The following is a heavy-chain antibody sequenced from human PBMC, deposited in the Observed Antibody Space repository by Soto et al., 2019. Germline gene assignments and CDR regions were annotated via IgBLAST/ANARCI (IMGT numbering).Heavy chain of an antibody. D-gene: IGHD6-19*01. V-gene: IGHV5-51*01. J-gene: IGHJ6*02. CDR2: MYPGDSDT. Sequence: GESLKISCKGSGYSFISYWTGWVRQMPGKGLEWMGIMYPGDSDTRYSPSFQGQVTISADKSISTAYLQWSSLKASDTAMYYCARPREAGKYYYGVDVWGQGTTVTVSS. CDR3: ARPREAGKYYYGVDV. CDR1: GYSFISYW.